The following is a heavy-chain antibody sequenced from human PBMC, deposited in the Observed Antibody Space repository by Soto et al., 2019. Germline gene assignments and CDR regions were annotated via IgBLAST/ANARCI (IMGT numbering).Heavy chain of an antibody. CDR3: ARGERRYRRGP. CDR1: SGSFNVYY. Sequence: SETLSLTCAFNSGSFNVYYWSWIRQPPGKGLEWIGEINHSGSTNYNPSLKSRVTISIDRSKNQFSLKLTSVTAADTATYYCARGERRYRRGPWGRGTLVTVSS. D-gene: IGHD1-1*01. J-gene: IGHJ5*02. CDR2: INHSGST. V-gene: IGHV4-34*01.